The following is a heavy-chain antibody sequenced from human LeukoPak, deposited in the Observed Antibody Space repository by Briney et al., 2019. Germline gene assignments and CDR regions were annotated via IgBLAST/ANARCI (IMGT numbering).Heavy chain of an antibody. J-gene: IGHJ5*02. CDR1: GFTFSRFA. CDR3: ARTGIAARPTVWFDP. V-gene: IGHV3-74*01. CDR2: INSDGSST. D-gene: IGHD6-6*01. Sequence: QTGGSLRPSCAASGFTFSRFAMTWVRQAPGKGLVWVSHINSDGSSTNYADSVKGRFTISRDNAKNTLYLQMNSLRAEDTAVYYCARTGIAARPTVWFDPWGQGTLVTVSS.